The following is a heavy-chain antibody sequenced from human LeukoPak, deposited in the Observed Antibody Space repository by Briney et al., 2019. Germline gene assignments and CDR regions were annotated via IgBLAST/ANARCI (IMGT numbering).Heavy chain of an antibody. CDR1: GGSFSGYY. V-gene: IGHV4-34*01. CDR2: INHSGST. J-gene: IGHJ4*02. D-gene: IGHD6-19*01. CDR3: ARGGNGWYTDY. Sequence: KPSETLSLTCAVYGGSFSGYYWSWIRQPPGKGLEWIGEINHSGSTNCNPSLKSRVTISVDTSKNQFSLKLSSVTAADTAVYYCARGGNGWYTDYWGQGTLVSVSS.